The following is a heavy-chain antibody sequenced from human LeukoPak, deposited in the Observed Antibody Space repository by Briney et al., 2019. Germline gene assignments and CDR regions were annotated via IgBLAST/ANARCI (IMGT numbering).Heavy chain of an antibody. CDR3: ARDLSSSRADY. D-gene: IGHD6-6*01. J-gene: IGHJ4*02. CDR1: GFTFSSYS. Sequence: GGSLRLSCAASGFTFSSYSMNWVRQAPGKRLEWVSYISSSSSTIYYADSVKGRFTISRDNAKNSLYLQMNSLRAEDTAVYYCARDLSSSRADYWGQGTLVTVSS. CDR2: ISSSSSTI. V-gene: IGHV3-48*01.